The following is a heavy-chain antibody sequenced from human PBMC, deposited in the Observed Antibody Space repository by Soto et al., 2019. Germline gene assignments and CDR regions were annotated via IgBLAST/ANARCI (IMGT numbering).Heavy chain of an antibody. CDR3: TKYYVMDV. V-gene: IGHV3-21*01. J-gene: IGHJ6*02. CDR1: GFTFSGDS. Sequence: SCAASGFTFSGDSMNWVRQAPGKGLEWVSSISTTSTYIYYADSVRGRFTISRDNANNSLHLQMNSLRAEDTAVYYCTKYYVMDVWGQGTTVTVSS. CDR2: ISTTSTYI.